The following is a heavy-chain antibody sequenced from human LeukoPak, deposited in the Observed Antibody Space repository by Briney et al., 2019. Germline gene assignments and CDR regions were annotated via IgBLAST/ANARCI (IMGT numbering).Heavy chain of an antibody. J-gene: IGHJ4*02. CDR3: ARDWVGALDY. Sequence: ASVTVSCKASGYTFTSYYMHWVRHAPGQGLEWMGIINPSGGSTSYAQKFQGRVTMTRDMSTSTVYMELSSLRSEDTAVYYCARDWVGALDYWGQGALVTVSS. CDR1: GYTFTSYY. D-gene: IGHD1-26*01. CDR2: INPSGGST. V-gene: IGHV1-46*01.